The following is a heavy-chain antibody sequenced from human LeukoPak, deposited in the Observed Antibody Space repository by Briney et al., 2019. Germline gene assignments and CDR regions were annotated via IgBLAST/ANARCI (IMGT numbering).Heavy chain of an antibody. Sequence: ASVKVSCKASGYTFTSYYMHWVRQAPGQGLEWMGIINPSGGSTSYAQKFQGRVTMTRDMSTSTVYMELSSLRSEDTAVYYCARRYCSSTSCYTSNNWFDPWGQGTLVTVSS. CDR2: INPSGGST. CDR3: ARRYCSSTSCYTSNNWFDP. D-gene: IGHD2-2*02. CDR1: GYTFTSYY. J-gene: IGHJ5*02. V-gene: IGHV1-46*01.